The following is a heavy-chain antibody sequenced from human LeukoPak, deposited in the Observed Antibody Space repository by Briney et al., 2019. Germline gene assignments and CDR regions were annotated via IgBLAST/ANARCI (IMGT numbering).Heavy chain of an antibody. CDR1: GGSISSGGYY. V-gene: IGHV4-31*03. D-gene: IGHD2-21*02. Sequence: SQTLSLTCTVSGGSISSGGYYWSWIRQHPGKGLEWIGYIYYSGSTYYNPSLKSRVTISLDTSKNQFSLKLSSVTAADTAVYYCARVLVVTASRWFDPWGQGTLVTVSS. J-gene: IGHJ5*02. CDR3: ARVLVVTASRWFDP. CDR2: IYYSGST.